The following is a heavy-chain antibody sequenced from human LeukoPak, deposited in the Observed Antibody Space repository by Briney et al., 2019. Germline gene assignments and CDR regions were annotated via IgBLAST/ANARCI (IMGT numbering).Heavy chain of an antibody. J-gene: IGHJ4*02. CDR3: ARAWDCSTTSCYIESGMTTSYPDY. V-gene: IGHV3-48*01. D-gene: IGHD2-2*02. CDR2: ISSSSSTI. Sequence: GGSLRLSCAASGFTFSSYSMNWVRQAPGKGLEWVSYISSSSSTIYYADSVKGRFTISRDNAKNSLYLQMNSLRAEDTAVYYCARAWDCSTTSCYIESGMTTSYPDYWGQGTLVTVSS. CDR1: GFTFSSYS.